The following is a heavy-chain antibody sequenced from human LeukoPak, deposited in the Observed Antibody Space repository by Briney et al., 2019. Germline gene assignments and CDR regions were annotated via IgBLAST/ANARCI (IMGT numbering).Heavy chain of an antibody. J-gene: IGHJ6*03. CDR1: GYTLTELP. D-gene: IGHD3-16*02. Sequence: ASVKVSCKVSGYTLTELPMHWVRLAPGKGLEWVGGFDPEDAETIYAQKFQGRVTMTEDTSTDTAYMELSRLRSDDTAVYYCARDYPSYYMDVWGKGTTVTVSS. CDR2: FDPEDAET. V-gene: IGHV1-24*01. CDR3: ARDYPSYYMDV.